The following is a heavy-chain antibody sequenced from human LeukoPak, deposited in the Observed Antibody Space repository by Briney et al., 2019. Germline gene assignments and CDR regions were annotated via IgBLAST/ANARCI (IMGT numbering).Heavy chain of an antibody. Sequence: SETLSLTCTVSGGSISRYYWSWIRQPPGKGLEWIGNIYYTGSTNYNPSLKSRVTISVDTSKNQFSLKVSSVIAADTAVYYCARDYYDSGSSALWGQGTLVTVSS. CDR1: GGSISRYY. J-gene: IGHJ4*02. V-gene: IGHV4-59*01. CDR3: ARDYYDSGSSAL. CDR2: IYYTGST. D-gene: IGHD3-10*01.